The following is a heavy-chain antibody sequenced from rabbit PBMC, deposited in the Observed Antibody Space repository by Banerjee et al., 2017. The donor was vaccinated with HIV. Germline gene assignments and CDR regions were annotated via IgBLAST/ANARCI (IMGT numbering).Heavy chain of an antibody. V-gene: IGHV1S40*01. Sequence: QSLEESGGDLVKPGASLTLTCTASGFSFSSNYYMCWVRQAPGKGLEWIACIDAGVGGSTYYASWAKGRFTISKTSSTTVTLQMTSLTAADTATYFCARDLAGAIGWNFVLWGQGTLVTVS. J-gene: IGHJ4*01. CDR1: GFSFSSNYY. D-gene: IGHD4-1*01. CDR3: ARDLAGAIGWNFVL. CDR2: IDAGVGGST.